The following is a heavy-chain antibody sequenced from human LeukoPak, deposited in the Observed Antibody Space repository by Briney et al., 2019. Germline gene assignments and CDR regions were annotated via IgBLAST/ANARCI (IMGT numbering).Heavy chain of an antibody. CDR3: ARRRTTVTTSLDY. CDR2: ISSSGSTI. Sequence: GGSLRLSCAASGFTFSDYYMSWIRQAPGKGLEWVSYISSSGSTIYYADSVKGRFTISRDNAKNSLYLQMNSLRAEDTAVYYCARRRTTVTTSLDYWGQGTLVTVSS. V-gene: IGHV3-11*04. D-gene: IGHD4-17*01. J-gene: IGHJ4*02. CDR1: GFTFSDYY.